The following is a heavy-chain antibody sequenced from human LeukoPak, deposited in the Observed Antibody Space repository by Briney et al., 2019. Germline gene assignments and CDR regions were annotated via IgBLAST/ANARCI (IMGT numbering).Heavy chain of an antibody. D-gene: IGHD6-13*01. CDR2: IHYSGST. V-gene: IGHV4-39*01. CDR1: GGSISSSSYY. Sequence: SETLSLTCTVSGGSISSSSYYWGWIRQPPGKGLEWIGGIHYSGSTYYNPSLKSRVTISVDTSKNQFSLKLTSVTAADTAVYFCARGLAAAGQYYFDYWGQGTLVTVSS. J-gene: IGHJ4*02. CDR3: ARGLAAAGQYYFDY.